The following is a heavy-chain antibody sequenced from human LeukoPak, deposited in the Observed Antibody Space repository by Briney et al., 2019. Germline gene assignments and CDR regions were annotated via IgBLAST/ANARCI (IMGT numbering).Heavy chain of an antibody. V-gene: IGHV3-74*01. D-gene: IGHD1-26*01. J-gene: IGHJ4*02. Sequence: GGSRRLSCAASGFTFSSNWMYWVRQAPGKGLVWVSYISSDGSSTNYADSVKGRFTISRDNAKNTLYVQMNSLRADDTAVYYCARGRPGNYFDYWGQGTLVTVSS. CDR2: ISSDGSST. CDR3: ARGRPGNYFDY. CDR1: GFTFSSNW.